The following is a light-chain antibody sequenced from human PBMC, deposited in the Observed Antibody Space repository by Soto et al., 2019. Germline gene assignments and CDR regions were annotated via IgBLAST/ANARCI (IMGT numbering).Light chain of an antibody. CDR1: QSVSLS. CDR3: QQYHIWPSWT. CDR2: GAS. V-gene: IGKV3-15*01. J-gene: IGKJ1*01. Sequence: EIVLTQSPATLSVSLVHSATLSFRASQSVSLSLAWYQMRPGQPPRLLIYGASTRATDIPARFSGSGSGTDFTLTISSLQSEDFAVYFCQQYHIWPSWTFGQGTKVDI.